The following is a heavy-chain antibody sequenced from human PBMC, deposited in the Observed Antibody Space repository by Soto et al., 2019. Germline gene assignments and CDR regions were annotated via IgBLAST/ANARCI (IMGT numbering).Heavy chain of an antibody. D-gene: IGHD6-6*01. Sequence: QVQLVQSGAEVKKPGSSVKVSCKASGGTFSSYAISWVRQAPGQGHEWMGGIIPIFGTANYAQKFQGRVTITADESTSTAYMELSSLRSEDTAVYYCASTYSSSAKGIYYYGMDVWGQGTTVTVSS. J-gene: IGHJ6*02. CDR2: IIPIFGTA. CDR1: GGTFSSYA. CDR3: ASTYSSSAKGIYYYGMDV. V-gene: IGHV1-69*01.